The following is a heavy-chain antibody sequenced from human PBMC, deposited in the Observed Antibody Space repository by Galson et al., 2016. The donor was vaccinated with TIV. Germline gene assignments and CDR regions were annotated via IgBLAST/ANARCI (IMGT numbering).Heavy chain of an antibody. D-gene: IGHD1-1*01. CDR1: GFTFDITY. Sequence: SLRLSCAASGFTFDITYMTWVRQAPGKGLEWVSLISSDGATYYADSVKGRFTISRDNSKNSLYLQMNSLRAEDTALYYCAKGQLRAARRFYYMDVWGKGTTVTVSS. CDR3: AKGQLRAARRFYYMDV. J-gene: IGHJ6*03. CDR2: ISSDGAT. V-gene: IGHV3-53*05.